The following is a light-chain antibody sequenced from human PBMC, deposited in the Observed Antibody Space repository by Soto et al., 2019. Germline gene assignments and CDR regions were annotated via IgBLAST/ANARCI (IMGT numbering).Light chain of an antibody. J-gene: IGLJ2*01. Sequence: SYELTQAPSMSVAPGQTATITCGGNDIEGRVVHWYQQEPGQAPVLVVFDDSVRPSGIPERFSGASSGNTATLTITRVEAGDEADYYCQVWDTSPAHVIFGGGTKVTVL. CDR3: QVWDTSPAHVI. CDR1: DIEGRV. V-gene: IGLV3-21*02. CDR2: DDS.